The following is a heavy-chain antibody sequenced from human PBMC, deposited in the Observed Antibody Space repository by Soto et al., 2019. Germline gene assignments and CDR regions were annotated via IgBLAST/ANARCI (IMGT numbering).Heavy chain of an antibody. Sequence: PGGSLRLSCVVSGFTVNSNYMAWVRQASGKGLEWVGRIRSKANSDATAYGASVKGRFTISRDDSKNTAYLQMNSLKTEDTAVYYCVRYCSGGSCPDAFDIWGQGTMVTVSS. V-gene: IGHV3-73*01. J-gene: IGHJ3*02. CDR1: GFTVNSNY. CDR2: IRSKANSDAT. D-gene: IGHD2-15*01. CDR3: VRYCSGGSCPDAFDI.